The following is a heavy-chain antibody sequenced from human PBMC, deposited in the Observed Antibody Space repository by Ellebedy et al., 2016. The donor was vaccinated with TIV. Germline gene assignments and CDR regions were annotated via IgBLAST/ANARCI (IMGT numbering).Heavy chain of an antibody. J-gene: IGHJ6*02. CDR1: GYSFTTYW. V-gene: IGHV5-51*01. Sequence: GGSLRLSCKGSGYSFTTYWIGWVRQMPGKGLEWMGVIYPGGSDIKYGPSFQGQVTISADKSISTAYLEWSSLKASDTAIYYCATISTGWYYVYAADVWGQGTTVAVSS. CDR2: IYPGGSDI. D-gene: IGHD6-19*01. CDR3: ATISTGWYYVYAADV.